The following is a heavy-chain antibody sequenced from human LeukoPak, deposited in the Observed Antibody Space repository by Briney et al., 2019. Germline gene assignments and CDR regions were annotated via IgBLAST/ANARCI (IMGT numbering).Heavy chain of an antibody. CDR1: GFTFSGSA. V-gene: IGHV3-73*01. CDR3: VLRDAFDI. D-gene: IGHD3-3*01. CDR2: IRSKANSYAT. J-gene: IGHJ3*02. Sequence: GGSLRLSCAASGFTFSGSAMHWVRQASGKGLEWVRRIRSKANSYATAYAASVKGRFTISRDDSKNTAYLQMNSLKTEDTAVYYCVLRDAFDIWGQGTMVTVSS.